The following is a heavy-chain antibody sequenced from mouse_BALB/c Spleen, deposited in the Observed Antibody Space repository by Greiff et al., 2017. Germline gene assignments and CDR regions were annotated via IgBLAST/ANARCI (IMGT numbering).Heavy chain of an antibody. CDR1: GFTFSSYA. V-gene: IGHV5-6-5*01. D-gene: IGHD2-4*01. Sequence: EVMLVESGGGLVKPGGSLKLSCAASGFTFSSYAMSWVRQTPEKRLEWVASISSGGSTYYPDSVKGRFTISRDNARNILYLQMSSLRSEDTAMYYCARTMITPHWYFDVWGAGTTVTVSS. CDR3: ARTMITPHWYFDV. J-gene: IGHJ1*01. CDR2: ISSGGST.